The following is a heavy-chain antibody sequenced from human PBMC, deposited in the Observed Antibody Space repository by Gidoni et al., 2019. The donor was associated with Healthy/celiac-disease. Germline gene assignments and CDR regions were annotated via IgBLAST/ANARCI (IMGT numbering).Heavy chain of an antibody. D-gene: IGHD6-19*01. CDR1: GFTLSSYA. V-gene: IGHV3-30-3*01. Sequence: QVKLVESGGGLVQPWRSLRLSWAASGFTLSSYARHWVRQGPGKGLGWVAFISYDGSNKYYADSVKGRFTISRDNSKNTLYLQMNSLRAEDTAVYYCARGLDSSGWYYFDYWGQGTLVTVSS. J-gene: IGHJ4*02. CDR2: ISYDGSNK. CDR3: ARGLDSSGWYYFDY.